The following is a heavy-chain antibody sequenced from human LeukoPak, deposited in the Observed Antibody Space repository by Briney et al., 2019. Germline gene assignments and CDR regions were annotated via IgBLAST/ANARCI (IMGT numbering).Heavy chain of an antibody. CDR3: ARGRIRGTYGY. Sequence: GGSLRLSCAASGFTFSSYWMSWVRQAPGKGLEWAANIKQDGSEKYYVDSVKGRFTISRDNAKNSLYPQMNSLRAEDTAVYYCARGRIRGTYGYWGQGTLVTVSS. D-gene: IGHD3-10*01. J-gene: IGHJ4*02. CDR1: GFTFSSYW. CDR2: IKQDGSEK. V-gene: IGHV3-7*01.